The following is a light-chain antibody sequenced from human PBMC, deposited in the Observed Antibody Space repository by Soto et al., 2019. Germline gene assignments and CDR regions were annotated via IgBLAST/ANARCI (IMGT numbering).Light chain of an antibody. J-gene: IGLJ1*01. CDR1: SSDVGGYNY. V-gene: IGLV2-14*01. Sequence: QSVLTQPASVSGSPGQSITISCTGTSSDVGGYNYVSWYQQHPGKAPKLFIFAVSNRPSGVSNRFSGSKSGNTASLTISGLQAEDEADYYCSSYTGSTTLVFGTGTRSPS. CDR3: SSYTGSTTLV. CDR2: AVS.